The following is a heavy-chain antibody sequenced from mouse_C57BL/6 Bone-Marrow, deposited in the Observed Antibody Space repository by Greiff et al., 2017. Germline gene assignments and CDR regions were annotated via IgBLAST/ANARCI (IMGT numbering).Heavy chain of an antibody. CDR1: GYTFTGYW. V-gene: IGHV1-9*01. Sequence: QVQLQQSGAELLKPGASVKLSCKATGYTFTGYWIEWVKQRPGHGLEWIGELLPGSGSTNYNEKFKDKATFTADTSSDTAYMQLISLTTEVSAIYYSARSGATVVENWGQGTTLTVSS. CDR3: ARSGATVVEN. CDR2: LLPGSGST. J-gene: IGHJ2*01. D-gene: IGHD1-1*01.